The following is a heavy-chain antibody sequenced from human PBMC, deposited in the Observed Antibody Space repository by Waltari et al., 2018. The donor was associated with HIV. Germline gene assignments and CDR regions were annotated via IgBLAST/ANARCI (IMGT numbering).Heavy chain of an antibody. D-gene: IGHD3-9*01. V-gene: IGHV2-5*01. CDR1: GFPLSTSGVG. CDR3: AHRPDFDWLPMGAFDI. CDR2: IYWNDDK. J-gene: IGHJ3*02. Sequence: QLTLKESGPTLVKPTQTLTLPCTFSGFPLSTSGVGLAWIRKPPGKALEWLALIYWNDDKRYSPSLKSRLTITKDTSKNQVVLTMTNMDPVDTATNYCAHRPDFDWLPMGAFDIWGQGTMVTVSS.